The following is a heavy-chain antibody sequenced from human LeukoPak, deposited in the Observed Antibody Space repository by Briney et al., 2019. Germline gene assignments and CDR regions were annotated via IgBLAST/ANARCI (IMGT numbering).Heavy chain of an antibody. CDR2: IYYSGTT. V-gene: IGHV4-39*01. J-gene: IGHJ6*03. CDR1: GGSISSSSYY. Sequence: SETLSLSRTVSGGSISSSSYYWGWVRQPPGKGLEWIGTIYYSGTTYYNPSLKRRVTISVDTSKNQFSLKLSSVTAADTAVYYCARHGGGSYPFYYYYMNVWGKGSTGTVSS. D-gene: IGHD1-26*01. CDR3: ARHGGGSYPFYYYYMNV.